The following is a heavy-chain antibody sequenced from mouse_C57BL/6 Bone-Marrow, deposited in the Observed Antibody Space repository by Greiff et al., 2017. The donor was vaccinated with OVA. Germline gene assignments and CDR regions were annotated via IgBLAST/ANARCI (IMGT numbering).Heavy chain of an antibody. CDR1: GYTFTDYE. CDR3: TSPPGPYFDY. D-gene: IGHD3-3*01. V-gene: IGHV1-15*01. J-gene: IGHJ2*01. Sequence: QVQLQQSGAELVRPGASVTLSCKASGYTFTDYEMHWVKQTPVHGLEWIGAIDPETGGTAYNQKFKGKAILTADKSSSTAYMELRSLTSEDSAVYYCTSPPGPYFDYWGQGTTLTVSS. CDR2: IDPETGGT.